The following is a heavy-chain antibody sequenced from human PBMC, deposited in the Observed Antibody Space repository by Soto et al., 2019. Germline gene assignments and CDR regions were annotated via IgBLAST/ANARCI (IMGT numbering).Heavy chain of an antibody. V-gene: IGHV4-39*01. CDR3: ARQPTTGDTDLWFDP. D-gene: IGHD2-21*01. J-gene: IGHJ5*02. CDR1: GGSISTSRSY. CDR2: IFYSGST. Sequence: SETLSLTCSVSGGSISTSRSYWAWIRQPPGKGLEWLENIFYSGSTFYNPSLASRVSVSVDTSKNEFSLKLRSVTAADTAVYYCARQPTTGDTDLWFDPWGQGTLVTVSS.